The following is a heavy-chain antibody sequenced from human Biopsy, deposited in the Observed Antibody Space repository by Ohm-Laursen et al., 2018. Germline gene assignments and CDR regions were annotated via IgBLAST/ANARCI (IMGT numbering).Heavy chain of an antibody. D-gene: IGHD3-22*01. CDR1: GFTFSSHA. Sequence: LSCAASGFTFSSHAMTWVRQTPGKGLEWIGEINHSGRTNYNPSLKSRVTISVDTSKNQFSLKVRSVTAADTAVYYCVRGVDYYDPYHYYALDVWGQGTTVTVSS. J-gene: IGHJ6*02. V-gene: IGHV4-34*01. CDR3: VRGVDYYDPYHYYALDV. CDR2: INHSGRT.